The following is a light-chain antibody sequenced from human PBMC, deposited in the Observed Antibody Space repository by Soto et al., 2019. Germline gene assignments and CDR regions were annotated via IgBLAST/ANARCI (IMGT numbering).Light chain of an antibody. CDR2: GAS. V-gene: IGKV3-15*01. J-gene: IGKJ1*01. CDR1: QSVRST. Sequence: EMVMTQSPATLSVSPGDRATLSCRASQSVRSTLAWYQQQPGQAPRLLIYGASTRATGVPARFSGSGSGTEFTLTICSRQFEDFAVYHCQHYNSWPRTFGQGTKVESK. CDR3: QHYNSWPRT.